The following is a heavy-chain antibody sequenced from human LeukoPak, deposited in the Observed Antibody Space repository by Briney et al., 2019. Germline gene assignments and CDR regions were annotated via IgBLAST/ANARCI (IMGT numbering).Heavy chain of an antibody. Sequence: GGSLRLSCAASGFTFRRYAMSWVRQAPGKGLEWVSVISGSGTYTFYADSVKGRFTISRDNSKDTLYLRMNSLRGDDMAVYYCARERLGVVIFDDAFDVWGQGTLVTVSS. J-gene: IGHJ3*01. D-gene: IGHD3-3*01. CDR1: GFTFRRYA. V-gene: IGHV3-23*01. CDR3: ARERLGVVIFDDAFDV. CDR2: ISGSGTYT.